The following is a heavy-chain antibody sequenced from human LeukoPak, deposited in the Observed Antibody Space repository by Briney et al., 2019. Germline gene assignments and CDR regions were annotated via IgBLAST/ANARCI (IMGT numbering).Heavy chain of an antibody. J-gene: IGHJ5*02. CDR1: GFTFSSYA. CDR3: AKEDYYGSGSYTDYNWFDP. CDR2: INDSGGNT. V-gene: IGHV3-23*01. Sequence: PGGSLRLSCAASGFTFSSYAMSWVRQAPGKGLEWVSLINDSGGNTYYADSVKGRFTISRDNSKNTLYLQMNSLRAEDTAVYYCAKEDYYGSGSYTDYNWFDPWGQGTLVTVSS. D-gene: IGHD3-10*01.